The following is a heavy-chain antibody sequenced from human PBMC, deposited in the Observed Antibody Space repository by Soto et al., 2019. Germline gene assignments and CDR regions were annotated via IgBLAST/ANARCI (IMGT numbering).Heavy chain of an antibody. CDR1: GYTFNGYY. CDR2: INPNSGGT. D-gene: IGHD3-16*01. V-gene: IGHV1-2*04. J-gene: IGHJ3*02. Sequence: QVQLVQSGAEVKKPGASVKVSCKASGYTFNGYYMHWVRQAPGQGLEWMGWINPNSGGTNYAQNFQGWVTMTRDTSITTAYMERSRLTSDDTAVYYCARGAELSTGGYAFHIWGQGTMVTVSS. CDR3: ARGAELSTGGYAFHI.